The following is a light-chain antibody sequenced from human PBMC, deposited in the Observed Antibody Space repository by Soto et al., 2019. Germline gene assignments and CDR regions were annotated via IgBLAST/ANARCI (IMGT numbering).Light chain of an antibody. V-gene: IGKV1-6*01. CDR1: QDIRKD. J-gene: IGKJ2*01. Sequence: AIQMTQSPSSLSASVGDRVTITCRASQDIRKDLAWYQQKPGKAPQILIYGASTLQTGVASRFSGSGSATDFTLTISSLQPEDSAAYYCLQDHNFPHTFGQGTKLEIK. CDR2: GAS. CDR3: LQDHNFPHT.